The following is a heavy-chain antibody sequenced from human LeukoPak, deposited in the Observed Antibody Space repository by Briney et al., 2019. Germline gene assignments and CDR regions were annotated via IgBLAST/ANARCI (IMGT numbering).Heavy chain of an antibody. CDR1: GFTFSSYA. Sequence: GGSLRLSCAASGFTFSSYAMHWVRQAPGKGLEYVSAISSNGGSTYYANSVKGRFTISRDNSKNTLYLQMGSLRAEDMAVYYCARGGYDILTGYYYYWGQGTLVTVSS. J-gene: IGHJ4*02. CDR3: ARGGYDILTGYYYY. D-gene: IGHD3-9*01. CDR2: ISSNGGST. V-gene: IGHV3-64*01.